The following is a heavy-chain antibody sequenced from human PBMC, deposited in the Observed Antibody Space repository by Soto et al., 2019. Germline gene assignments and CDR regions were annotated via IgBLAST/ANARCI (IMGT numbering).Heavy chain of an antibody. D-gene: IGHD3-3*01. Sequence: GGSLRLSCAASGFTVSSNYMSWVRQAPGKGLEWVSVIYSGGSTYYADSVKGRFTISRDNSKNTLYLQMNSLRAEDTAVYYCARDRLPFFAFDIWGQGTMVTVSS. J-gene: IGHJ3*02. CDR1: GFTVSSNY. CDR3: ARDRLPFFAFDI. V-gene: IGHV3-66*01. CDR2: IYSGGST.